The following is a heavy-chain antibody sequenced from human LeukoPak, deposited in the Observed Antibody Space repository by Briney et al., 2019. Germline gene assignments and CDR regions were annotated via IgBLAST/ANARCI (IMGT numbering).Heavy chain of an antibody. V-gene: IGHV4-39*07. J-gene: IGHJ4*02. CDR2: IYYSGST. CDR3: ARLGFCRGDNCLDDY. CDR1: GGSISSSSYY. D-gene: IGHD2-15*01. Sequence: SETLSLTCTVSGGSISSSSYYWGWIRQPPGKGLEWIGSIYYSGSTYYNPSLKSRVTISLDTSKNQFSLKLSSVTATDTAVYYCARLGFCRGDNCLDDYWGQGTLVTVSS.